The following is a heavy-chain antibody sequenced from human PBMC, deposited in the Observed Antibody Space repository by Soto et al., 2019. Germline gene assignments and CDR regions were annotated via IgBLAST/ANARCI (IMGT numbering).Heavy chain of an antibody. CDR2: ISGSGGST. CDR1: EFTFSSYA. D-gene: IGHD3-22*01. J-gene: IGHJ4*02. Sequence: GGSRRLSCAASEFTFSSYAMSWVGQPPGKGLEWVSAISGSGGSTYYADSVNGRFTISRDNSKNTRYLQMNSLRAEDTAVYYCAAHITMIVVVRTAFDYWGQGTLVTVSS. V-gene: IGHV3-23*01. CDR3: AAHITMIVVVRTAFDY.